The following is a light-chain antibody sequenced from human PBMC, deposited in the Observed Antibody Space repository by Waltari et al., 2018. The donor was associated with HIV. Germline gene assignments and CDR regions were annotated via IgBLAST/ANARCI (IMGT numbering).Light chain of an antibody. CDR3: QLWDTSSDHPAF. CDR1: NIEHKG. J-gene: IGLJ2*01. Sequence: SDVLTQSHSVSVAPGQTAKISSLGHNIEHKGVQWHQQKPGQAPVLVIYDYTDRPAGIPERFSGSSSGNTATLTVSMVEAGDEADYYCQLWDTSSDHPAFFGGGTKLTV. CDR2: DYT. V-gene: IGLV3-21*02.